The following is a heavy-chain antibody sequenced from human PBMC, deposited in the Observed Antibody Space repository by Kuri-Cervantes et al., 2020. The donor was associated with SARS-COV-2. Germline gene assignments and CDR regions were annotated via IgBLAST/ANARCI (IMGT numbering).Heavy chain of an antibody. CDR1: GGSISSGDYY. Sequence: SETLSLNCTVSGGSISSGDYYWSWIRQPPGKGLEWIGYIYYSGSTYYNPSLKSRVTISVDTSKNQFSLKLSSVTAADTAVYYCARGSRLYRIVLMVYAISHSDGNFDYWGQGTLVTVSS. CDR2: IYYSGST. CDR3: ARGSRLYRIVLMVYAISHSDGNFDY. V-gene: IGHV4-30-4*01. J-gene: IGHJ4*02. D-gene: IGHD2-8*01.